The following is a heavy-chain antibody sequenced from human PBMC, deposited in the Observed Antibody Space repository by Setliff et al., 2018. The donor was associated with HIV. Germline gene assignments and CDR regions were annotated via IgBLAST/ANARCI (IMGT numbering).Heavy chain of an antibody. CDR3: ASRIYYYDSNNFLREEGFDP. V-gene: IGHV4-39*01. CDR1: GGSTSNSDFY. J-gene: IGHJ5*02. CDR2: IYYRGAT. D-gene: IGHD3-22*01. Sequence: PSETLSLTCTVSGGSTSNSDFYWGWIRQSPGKGLEWIGSIYYRGATYYNPTLQSRVTISADTSKNQFSLNLTSVTAADTAVYYCASRIYYYDSNNFLREEGFDPWGQGTLVTVSS.